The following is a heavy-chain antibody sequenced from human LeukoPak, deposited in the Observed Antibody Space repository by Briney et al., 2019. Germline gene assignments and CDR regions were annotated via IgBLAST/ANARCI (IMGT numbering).Heavy chain of an antibody. CDR2: ISAYNGNT. CDR1: GYTFTNYA. J-gene: IGHJ4*02. Sequence: ASVNDSCKASGYTFTNYARSWVRQAAGQGLKGMGWISAYNGNTNYAQTLQGRVTMTTDTSKSTAYMELRSLRSDDTAVYYCARGGYTYGGGEYFDYWGQGTLVTVSS. V-gene: IGHV1-18*01. CDR3: ARGGYTYGGGEYFDY. D-gene: IGHD5-18*01.